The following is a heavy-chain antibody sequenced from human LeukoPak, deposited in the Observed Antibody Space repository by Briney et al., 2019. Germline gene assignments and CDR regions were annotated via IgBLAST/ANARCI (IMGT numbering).Heavy chain of an antibody. D-gene: IGHD3-22*01. J-gene: IGHJ4*02. Sequence: GGSLRLSCAASGFTFSDYYMSWIRQAPGKGLEWVSYISSSGSTIYYADSVKGRFTISRDNAKNSLYLQMNSLRAEGTAVYYCARSDSSGYYYIFGLFDYWGQGTLVTVSS. CDR3: ARSDSSGYYYIFGLFDY. V-gene: IGHV3-11*01. CDR1: GFTFSDYY. CDR2: ISSSGSTI.